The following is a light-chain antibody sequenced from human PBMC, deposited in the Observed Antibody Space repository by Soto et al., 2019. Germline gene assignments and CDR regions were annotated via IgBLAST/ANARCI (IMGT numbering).Light chain of an antibody. Sequence: QSVLTQPASVSGSPGQSITISCTGTSSDVGAYNYVSWYQQHPGKAPKLMIYDVSNRPSGISNRFSGSKSGNTASLTISGLQAEDEADYHCSSLTTSSTWVFGGGTKLTVL. CDR3: SSLTTSSTWV. J-gene: IGLJ3*02. V-gene: IGLV2-14*03. CDR1: SSDVGAYNY. CDR2: DVS.